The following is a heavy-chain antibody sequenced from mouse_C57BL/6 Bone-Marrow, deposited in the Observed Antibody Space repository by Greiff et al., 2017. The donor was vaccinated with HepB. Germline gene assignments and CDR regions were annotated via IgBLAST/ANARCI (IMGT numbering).Heavy chain of an antibody. CDR1: GFNIKDDY. CDR3: TRDYYYGSSLDD. D-gene: IGHD1-1*01. J-gene: IGHJ2*01. Sequence: EVQLQESGAELVRPGASVKLSCTASGFNIKDDYMHWVKQRPEQGLEWIGWIDPENGDTEYASKFQGKATITADTSSNTAYLQLSSLTSEDTAVYYGTRDYYYGSSLDDWGQGTTLTVSS. V-gene: IGHV14-4*01. CDR2: IDPENGDT.